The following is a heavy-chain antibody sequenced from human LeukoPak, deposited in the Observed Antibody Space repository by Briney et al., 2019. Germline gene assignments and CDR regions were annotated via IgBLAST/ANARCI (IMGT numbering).Heavy chain of an antibody. D-gene: IGHD6-6*01. CDR3: ARQGFSARQMNWFDP. V-gene: IGHV5-51*01. J-gene: IGHJ5*02. CDR1: GYSFSNYW. Sequence: GESLKISCKGSGYSFSNYWIGWVRQMPGRGLEWMGFVYPGDSDTRYNPSFEGQVIISADKSITTVYLQWSSLKASDTAMYYCARQGFSARQMNWFDPWGQGTLVPVSS. CDR2: VYPGDSDT.